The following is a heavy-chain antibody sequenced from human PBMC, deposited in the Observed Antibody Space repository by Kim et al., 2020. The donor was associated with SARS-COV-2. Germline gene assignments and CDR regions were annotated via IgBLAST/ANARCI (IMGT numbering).Heavy chain of an antibody. D-gene: IGHD3-22*01. J-gene: IGHJ4*02. CDR3: AHTYYDSSGYYYVFDY. CDR1: GFSLSTSGVG. V-gene: IGHV2-5*02. CDR2: IYWDDDK. Sequence: SGPTLVKPTQTLTLTCTFSGFSLSTSGVGVGWIRQPPGKALEWLALIYWDDDKRYSPSLKSRLTITKDTSKNQVVLTMTNMDPVDTATYYCAHTYYDSSGYYYVFDYWGQGTLVTVSS.